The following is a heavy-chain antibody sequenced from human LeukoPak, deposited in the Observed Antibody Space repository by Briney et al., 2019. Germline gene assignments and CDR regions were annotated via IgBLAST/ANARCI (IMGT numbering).Heavy chain of an antibody. V-gene: IGHV1-69*05. D-gene: IGHD4-23*01. CDR1: GGTFSSYA. CDR3: ARDIGYGGNGPYFDY. CDR2: IIPIFGTA. J-gene: IGHJ4*02. Sequence: SVKVSCKASGGTFSSYAISWVRQAPGQGLEWMGGIIPIFGTANYAQKFQGRVTITTDESTSTAYMELSSLRSEDTAVYYCARDIGYGGNGPYFDYWGQGTLVTVSS.